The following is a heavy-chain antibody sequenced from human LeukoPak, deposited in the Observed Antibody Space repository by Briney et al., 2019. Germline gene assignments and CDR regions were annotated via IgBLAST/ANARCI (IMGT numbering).Heavy chain of an antibody. D-gene: IGHD3-10*01. Sequence: GGSLRLSCAASGFTSSSYSMNWVRQAPGKGLEWVSYISSSSSTIYYADSVKGRFTISRDNAKNSLYLQMNSLRDEDTAVYYCARDHLWFWEKASWFDPWGQGTLVTVSS. V-gene: IGHV3-48*02. CDR3: ARDHLWFWEKASWFDP. CDR1: GFTSSSYS. CDR2: ISSSSSTI. J-gene: IGHJ5*02.